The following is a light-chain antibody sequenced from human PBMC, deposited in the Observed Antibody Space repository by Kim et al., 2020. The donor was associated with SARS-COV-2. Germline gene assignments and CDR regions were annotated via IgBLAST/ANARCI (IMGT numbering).Light chain of an antibody. V-gene: IGKV1-12*02. CDR3: QQANSVPYT. Sequence: SASVGDRVTITCRASQDISTFLAWYQHKPGKVPDLLIYGASSLQRGVPSRFSGSGSGTDFTPTISSLQPEDFATYYCQQANSVPYTFGQGTKLEI. CDR1: QDISTF. CDR2: GAS. J-gene: IGKJ2*01.